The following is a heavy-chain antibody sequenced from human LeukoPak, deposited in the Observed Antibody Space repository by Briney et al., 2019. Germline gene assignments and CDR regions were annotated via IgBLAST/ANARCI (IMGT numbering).Heavy chain of an antibody. J-gene: IGHJ1*01. CDR2: IIPIFGTA. D-gene: IGHD3-16*01. V-gene: IGHV1-69*05. CDR1: GGTFSSYA. Sequence: SVKVSCKATGGTFSSYAISWVRQAPGQGLEWMGGIIPIFGTANYAQKFQGRVTITTDESTSTAYMELSSLRSEDTAVYYCARDINRYAMGERYFQHWGQGTLVTVSS. CDR3: ARDINRYAMGERYFQH.